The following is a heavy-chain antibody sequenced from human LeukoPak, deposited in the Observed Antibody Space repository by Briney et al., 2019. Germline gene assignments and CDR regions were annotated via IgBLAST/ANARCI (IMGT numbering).Heavy chain of an antibody. Sequence: GGSLRLSCAASGFTFSSYSMNWVRQAPGKGLEWVSSISSSSSYIYYADSVKGRFTISRDNAKNSLYLQMNSLRAEDTAVYYCARDGDIVVVTARISRAFDIWGQGTMVTVSS. CDR2: ISSSSSYI. V-gene: IGHV3-21*01. J-gene: IGHJ3*02. D-gene: IGHD2-21*02. CDR3: ARDGDIVVVTARISRAFDI. CDR1: GFTFSSYS.